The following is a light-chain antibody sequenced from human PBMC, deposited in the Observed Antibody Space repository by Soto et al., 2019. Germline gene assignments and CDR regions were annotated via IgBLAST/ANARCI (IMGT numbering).Light chain of an antibody. CDR3: QQYNSFSWT. V-gene: IGKV1-5*01. CDR1: QNLGSW. J-gene: IGKJ1*01. Sequence: DIQMTQSPSTLSASVGDRVTITCRADQNLGSWLAWYQQKPGKAPNLLIYDASSLESGVPSRFSGSGSGTKFTLTISSLQPDDFATYYCQQYNSFSWTFGQGTKVEIK. CDR2: DAS.